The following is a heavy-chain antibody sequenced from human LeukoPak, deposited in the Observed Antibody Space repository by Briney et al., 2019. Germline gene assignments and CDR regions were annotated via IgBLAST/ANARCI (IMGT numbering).Heavy chain of an antibody. J-gene: IGHJ4*02. CDR1: GFTFSEYW. V-gene: IGHV3-7*01. CDR2: INQDGSAA. CDR3: VRSIDY. Sequence: GGSLRLSCEASGFTFSEYWMDWVRQVPGKGLEWVANINQDGSAAFYVDSMKGRVTISRDNAKKSLYLQMDSLTVEDTAVYYCVRSIDYWGQGTLVTVSS.